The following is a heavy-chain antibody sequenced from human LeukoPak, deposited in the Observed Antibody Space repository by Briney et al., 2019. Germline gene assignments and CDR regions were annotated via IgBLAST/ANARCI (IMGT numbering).Heavy chain of an antibody. CDR1: GFTFSSYA. D-gene: IGHD4-17*01. J-gene: IGHJ4*02. CDR3: AKDPAFYGDYVFDY. V-gene: IGHV3-23*01. CDR2: ISGSDGST. Sequence: PGGSLRLSCAASGFTFSSYAMSWVRQAPGKGLEWVSAISGSDGSTCYADSVKGRFTISRDDSKNTLYLQMNSLRAEDTAVYYCAKDPAFYGDYVFDYWGQGTLVTVSS.